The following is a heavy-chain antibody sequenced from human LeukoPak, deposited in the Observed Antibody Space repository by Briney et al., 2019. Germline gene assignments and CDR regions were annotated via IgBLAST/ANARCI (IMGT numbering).Heavy chain of an antibody. J-gene: IGHJ6*02. CDR3: ARVPSSSWYYGMDV. V-gene: IGHV4-34*01. CDR2: INHSGST. Sequence: SDTLSLTCAVYGGSFSGYYWSWIRQPPGKGQDWIGEINHSGSTNYNPSLKSRVTISVDTSKNQFSLKLSSVTAADTAVYYCARVPSSSWYYGMDVWGQGTTVTVSS. D-gene: IGHD6-13*01. CDR1: GGSFSGYY.